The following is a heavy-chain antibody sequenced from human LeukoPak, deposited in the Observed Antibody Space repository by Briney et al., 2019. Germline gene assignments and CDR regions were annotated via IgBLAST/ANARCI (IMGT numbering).Heavy chain of an antibody. CDR2: IIPIFGTA. D-gene: IGHD2-21*02. J-gene: IGHJ1*01. Sequence: GASVKVSCKASGGTFISYAISWVRQAPGQGLEWMGRIIPIFGTANYAQKFQGRVTITTDESTSTAYMELSSLRSEDTAVYYCARDRSWGDTEYFQHWGQGTLVTVSS. V-gene: IGHV1-69*05. CDR3: ARDRSWGDTEYFQH. CDR1: GGTFISYA.